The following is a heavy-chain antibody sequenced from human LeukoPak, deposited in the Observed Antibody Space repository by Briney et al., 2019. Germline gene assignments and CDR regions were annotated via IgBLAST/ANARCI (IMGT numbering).Heavy chain of an antibody. J-gene: IGHJ4*02. V-gene: IGHV3-30*02. Sequence: GGSLRLSCAVSGFNLNSYAMHWVSQAPGKGLEWVAVIRHDETNSFYAGSVQGRFTISRDTSKKLLYLQMNSLRVEDTAVYYCAKEYTPSSPLGELDSWGQGTLVTASS. D-gene: IGHD6-6*01. CDR1: GFNLNSYA. CDR2: IRHDETNS. CDR3: AKEYTPSSPLGELDS.